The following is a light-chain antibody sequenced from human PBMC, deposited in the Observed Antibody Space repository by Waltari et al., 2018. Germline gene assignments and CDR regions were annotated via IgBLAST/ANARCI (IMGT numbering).Light chain of an antibody. J-gene: IGLJ2*01. CDR2: DVS. CDR3: SSYTSSSTL. CDR1: SRDVGGYNY. V-gene: IGLV2-14*01. Sequence: QSALTQPASVSGSPGQSITISCTGPSRDVGGYNYVSWYQQHPGKAPKLMIYDVSKRPSGVSNRFSGSKSGNTASLTISGLQAEDEADYYCSSYTSSSTLFGGGTKLTVL.